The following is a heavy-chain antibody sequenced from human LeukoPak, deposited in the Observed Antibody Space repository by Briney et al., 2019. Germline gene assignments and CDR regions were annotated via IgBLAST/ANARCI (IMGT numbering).Heavy chain of an antibody. Sequence: GGSPRLSCAASGFTFSSYWMHWVRQAPGKGPVWVAHTNRDGSSTAYADSVKGRFTISKDNAKNTLYLLMNSLRAEDTAVYYCARDSVEWYIFDYWGQGTLVTVSS. V-gene: IGHV3-74*01. CDR3: ARDSVEWYIFDY. CDR2: TNRDGSST. D-gene: IGHD3-3*01. CDR1: GFTFSSYW. J-gene: IGHJ4*02.